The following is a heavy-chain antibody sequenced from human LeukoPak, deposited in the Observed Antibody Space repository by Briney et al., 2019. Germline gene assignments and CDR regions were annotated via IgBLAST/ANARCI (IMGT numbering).Heavy chain of an antibody. Sequence: GGSLRLSCAASGFTFDDYAMHWARQAPGKGLEWVSGISWNSGSIGYADSVKGRFTISRDNAKNSLYLQMNSLRAEDTALYYCAKTPGGDYYDSSGSTFDYWGQGTLVTVSS. CDR3: AKTPGGDYYDSSGSTFDY. V-gene: IGHV3-9*01. J-gene: IGHJ4*02. CDR1: GFTFDDYA. D-gene: IGHD3-22*01. CDR2: ISWNSGSI.